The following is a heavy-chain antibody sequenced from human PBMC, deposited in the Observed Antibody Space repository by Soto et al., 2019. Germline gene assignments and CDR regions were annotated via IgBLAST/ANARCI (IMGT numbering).Heavy chain of an antibody. CDR1: GFTFSSYS. CDR2: ISSSSSYI. J-gene: IGHJ6*02. V-gene: IGHV3-21*01. D-gene: IGHD4-17*01. CDR3: ARDPHDYGDYSSISYYYYGMDV. Sequence: EVQLVESGGGLVKPGGSLRLSCAASGFTFSSYSMNWVRQAPGKGLEWVSSISSSSSYIYYADSVKGRFTISRDNAKNSLYLQMNSLRAEDTAVYYCARDPHDYGDYSSISYYYYGMDVWGQGTTVTVSS.